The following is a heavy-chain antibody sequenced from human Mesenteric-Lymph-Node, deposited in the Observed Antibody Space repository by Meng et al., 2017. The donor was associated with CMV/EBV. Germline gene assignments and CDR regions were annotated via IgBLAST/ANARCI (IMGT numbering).Heavy chain of an antibody. V-gene: IGHV2-5*02. CDR1: GFSLSTSGVG. CDR3: AHSSGIAAAGPFYFDY. Sequence: QITLKETGPTLVKPTQTLTLTCTPPGFSLSTSGVGVGWIRQPPGNALEWLALIYWDDDKRYSPSLKSRLTITKDTSKNQVALTMTNMDPVDTATYYCAHSSGIAAAGPFYFDYWGQGTLVTVSS. CDR2: IYWDDDK. D-gene: IGHD6-13*01. J-gene: IGHJ4*02.